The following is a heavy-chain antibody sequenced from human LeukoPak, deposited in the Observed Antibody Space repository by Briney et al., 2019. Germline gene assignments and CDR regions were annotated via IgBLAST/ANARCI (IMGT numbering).Heavy chain of an antibody. Sequence: PSATLSLTCTVSGGSLSSAHGWSWIRQPPGTGLEWIGYSQNSGCTNCNPSLKSRVTISVDTSKNQFSLKLSSVTAADTAVYYCARDYSGSLDYWGQGTLVTVSS. D-gene: IGHD3-10*01. CDR2: SQNSGCT. V-gene: IGHV4-61*01. CDR3: ARDYSGSLDY. CDR1: GGSLSSAHG. J-gene: IGHJ4*02.